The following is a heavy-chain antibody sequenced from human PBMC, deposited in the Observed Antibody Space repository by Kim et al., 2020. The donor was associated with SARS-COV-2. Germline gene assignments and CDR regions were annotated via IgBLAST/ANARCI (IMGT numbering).Heavy chain of an antibody. V-gene: IGHV3-21*01. CDR2: ISDSSTSI. Sequence: GGSLRLSCAASGFTFSTDSMNWVRQAPGEGLEGVSSISDSSTSIYYADSVKGRFTISRDNAKNSLYLQMNSLRAEDTAVYYCARDAILDMRGQGTLVTVSS. J-gene: IGHJ4*02. CDR1: GFTFSTDS. CDR3: ARDAILDM.